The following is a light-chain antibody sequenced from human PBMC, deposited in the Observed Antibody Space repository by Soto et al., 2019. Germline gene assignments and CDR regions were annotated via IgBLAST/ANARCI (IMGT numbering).Light chain of an antibody. CDR3: QQYNNLPPYT. Sequence: EIVVTQSPATLSVSPGERATLSCRASQSVSSNLAWYQQRPGQAPRLLIYGASTRATGIPARFSGSGSGTEFTLAISSLQSEDFAVYYCQQYNNLPPYTFGQGTKLEIK. V-gene: IGKV3-15*01. CDR1: QSVSSN. CDR2: GAS. J-gene: IGKJ2*01.